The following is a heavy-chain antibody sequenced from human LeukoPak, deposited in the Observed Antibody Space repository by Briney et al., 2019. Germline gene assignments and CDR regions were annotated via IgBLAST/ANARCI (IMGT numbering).Heavy chain of an antibody. CDR3: TRASVVGVTGLPDY. D-gene: IGHD3-16*01. V-gene: IGHV3-49*04. CDR1: GFTLCDYA. Sequence: GGSLRLSCTASGFTLCDYAMTWVRPAPGKGLEWVGFIRNKAYGATPEYAASLKGRFTLSRGDSNSIAYLQMNSLKTEDTAVYYCTRASVVGVTGLPDYWGQGTLVTVSS. J-gene: IGHJ4*02. CDR2: IRNKAYGATP.